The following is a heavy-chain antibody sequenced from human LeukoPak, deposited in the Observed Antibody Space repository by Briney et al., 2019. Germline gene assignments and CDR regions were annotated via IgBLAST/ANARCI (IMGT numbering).Heavy chain of an antibody. Sequence: RPSETLSLTCTVSGGSISSNSFYWGWARQPPGKGLEWIGSGSLSYSGSTYYSPSLKSRIAISVDMAKSQSSLKLRSVTAADTAVYYCASNSRFLEWLPDSWGQGTLVIVSS. CDR1: GGSISSNSFY. CDR2: GSLSYSGST. CDR3: ASNSRFLEWLPDS. V-gene: IGHV4-39*01. J-gene: IGHJ4*02. D-gene: IGHD3-3*01.